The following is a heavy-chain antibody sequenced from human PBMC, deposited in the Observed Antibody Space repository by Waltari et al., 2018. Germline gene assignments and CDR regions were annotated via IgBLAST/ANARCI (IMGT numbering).Heavy chain of an antibody. CDR2: IYWNDDE. Sequence: QITLKESSPTLVKPTQTLTLTCTFSGFSLNTHEVGVGWIRQPPGKALEWLAIIYWNDDERYSPSLKSRLTITQDTSKNQLVLTMTNMEAVDTATYYCASQSYCGGDCSPPYFDYWGQGILVTVSS. CDR3: ASQSYCGGDCSPPYFDY. CDR1: GFSLNTHEVG. V-gene: IGHV2-5*01. J-gene: IGHJ4*02. D-gene: IGHD2-21*01.